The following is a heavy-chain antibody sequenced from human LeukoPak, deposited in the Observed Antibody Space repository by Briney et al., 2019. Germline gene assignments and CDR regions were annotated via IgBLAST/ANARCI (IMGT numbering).Heavy chain of an antibody. Sequence: GEALKISCKGSGYSFTNYWIGWVRQMPGKGLEWMGIIYPGYSHTRYSPSFQGQVTIPADKSISTAYLQWSSLKASDTAMYYCARNTMTTVDYWGQGTLVTVSS. V-gene: IGHV5-51*01. CDR3: ARNTMTTVDY. D-gene: IGHD4-17*01. CDR2: IYPGYSHT. CDR1: GYSFTNYW. J-gene: IGHJ4*02.